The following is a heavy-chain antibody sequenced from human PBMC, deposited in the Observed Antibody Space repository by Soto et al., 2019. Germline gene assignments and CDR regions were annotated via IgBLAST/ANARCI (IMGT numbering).Heavy chain of an antibody. CDR1: GFTFSSYG. D-gene: IGHD6-13*01. Sequence: GGSLRLSCAASGFTFSSYGMHWVRQAPGKGLEWVAVIWYDGSNKYYADSVKGRFTISRDNSKNTLYLQMNSLRAEDTAVYYCARDSSSSWYENYFDYWGQGTLVTVSS. CDR2: IWYDGSNK. V-gene: IGHV3-33*01. CDR3: ARDSSSSWYENYFDY. J-gene: IGHJ4*02.